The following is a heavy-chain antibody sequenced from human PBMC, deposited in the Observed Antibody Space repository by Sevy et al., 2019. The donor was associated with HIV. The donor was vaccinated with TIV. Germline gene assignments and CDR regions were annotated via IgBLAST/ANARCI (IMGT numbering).Heavy chain of an antibody. CDR1: GFTFSNAW. CDR2: IKSKTDGGTT. CDR3: TAHPSVATMDGGYYYCYGMDV. V-gene: IGHV3-15*01. Sequence: GGSLRLSCAASGFTFSNAWMSWVRQAPGKGLEWVGRIKSKTDGGTTDYAAPVQGRFTISSDDTKTTLYLQMNSLKTENTAVYYCTAHPSVATMDGGYYYCYGMDVWGQGTTVTISS. J-gene: IGHJ6*02. D-gene: IGHD5-12*01.